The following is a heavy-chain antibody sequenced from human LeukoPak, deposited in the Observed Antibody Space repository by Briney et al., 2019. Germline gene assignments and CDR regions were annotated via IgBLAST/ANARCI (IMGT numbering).Heavy chain of an antibody. Sequence: GGSLRLSCAASGFTFRSYSMNWVRQAPGKGLECVSAIDPSSTYIYYADSVKGRFTISRDNAENSLYLQMNSLRVEDTAVYYCARAPTVLVGYCSSSSCQADYWGQGTLVTVSS. J-gene: IGHJ4*02. D-gene: IGHD2-2*01. V-gene: IGHV3-21*01. CDR1: GFTFRSYS. CDR3: ARAPTVLVGYCSSSSCQADY. CDR2: IDPSSTYI.